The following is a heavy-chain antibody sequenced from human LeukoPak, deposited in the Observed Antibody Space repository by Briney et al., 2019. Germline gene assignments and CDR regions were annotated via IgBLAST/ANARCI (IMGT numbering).Heavy chain of an antibody. CDR3: SRGSGWLSVY. J-gene: IGHJ4*02. CDR2: ISGGTT. D-gene: IGHD6-19*01. Sequence: GGSLRISCTASGFTFGGYLMSWFRQAPGKGLEWIGFISGGTTEYAASVKGRFTISRADSTSIAYLQMNSLTTEDTAGYYCSRGSGWLSVYWGQGTLVTVSS. CDR1: GFTFGGYL. V-gene: IGHV3-49*03.